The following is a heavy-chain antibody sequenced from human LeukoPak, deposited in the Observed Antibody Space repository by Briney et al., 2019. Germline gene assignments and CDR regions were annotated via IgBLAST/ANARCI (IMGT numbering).Heavy chain of an antibody. Sequence: GASVKVSCKASGGTFSSYAISWVRQAPGQGLEWMGGIIPIFGTANYAQKFQGRVTITADKSTSTAYMELSSLRSEDTAVYYCARILSGSYATDFDYWGQGTLVTVSS. CDR3: ARILSGSYATDFDY. J-gene: IGHJ4*02. CDR1: GGTFSSYA. D-gene: IGHD1-26*01. CDR2: IIPIFGTA. V-gene: IGHV1-69*06.